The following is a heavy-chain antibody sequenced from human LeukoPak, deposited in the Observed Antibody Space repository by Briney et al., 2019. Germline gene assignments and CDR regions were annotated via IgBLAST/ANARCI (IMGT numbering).Heavy chain of an antibody. CDR1: GFXFSSYS. CDR3: ARGGPAAMGMSNFDY. J-gene: IGHJ4*02. Sequence: GGSLRLSCGASGFXFSSYSMNWVRQAPGKGLEWVSGISSSSSYIYYADSIKGRFTISRDNAKNSLYLQMNSLRAEDTAVYYCARGGPAAMGMSNFDYWGQGTLVTVSS. CDR2: ISSSSSYI. D-gene: IGHD2-2*01. V-gene: IGHV3-21*01.